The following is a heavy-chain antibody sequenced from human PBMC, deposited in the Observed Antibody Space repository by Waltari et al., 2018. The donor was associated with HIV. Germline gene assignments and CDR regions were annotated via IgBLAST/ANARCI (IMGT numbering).Heavy chain of an antibody. D-gene: IGHD3-16*02. CDR3: ASAFIEYFDY. V-gene: IGHV4-38-2*01. Sequence: QVQLQESGPGLVKPSETLSLTCAVSGYSISSGYYWGWIRQPPGKGLEWIGSIYHSGCTYYNPSLKNRVTISVDTSKNQFSLKLSSVTAADTAVYYCASAFIEYFDYWGQGTLVTVSS. CDR1: GYSISSGYY. J-gene: IGHJ4*02. CDR2: IYHSGCT.